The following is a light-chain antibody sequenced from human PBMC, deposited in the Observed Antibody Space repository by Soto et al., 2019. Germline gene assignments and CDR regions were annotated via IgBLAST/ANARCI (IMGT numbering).Light chain of an antibody. V-gene: IGKV3-20*01. CDR2: GAS. Sequence: EIVLTQSPGTLSLSPGERATLSCRASQSVSSSYLVWYQQKPGQAPRLLIYGASSRATGNPDRFSGSGSGTDFTLTISSLEPEDFAVYYCQQYGSSPRTFGQGTKVEIK. CDR3: QQYGSSPRT. CDR1: QSVSSSY. J-gene: IGKJ1*01.